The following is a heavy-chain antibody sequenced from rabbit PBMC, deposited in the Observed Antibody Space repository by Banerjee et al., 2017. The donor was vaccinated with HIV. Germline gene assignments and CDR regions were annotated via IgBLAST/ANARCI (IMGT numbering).Heavy chain of an antibody. D-gene: IGHD8-1*01. CDR2: IYAGSSGST. Sequence: SYWICWVRQAPGKGLEWIACIYAGSSGSTQYANWAKGRFTISKISSTTVTLQMTSLTAADTATYFCARGTGGSYPYYGMDLWGPGTLVTVS. J-gene: IGHJ6*01. CDR3: ARGTGGSYPYYGMDL. CDR1: SYW. V-gene: IGHV1S45*01.